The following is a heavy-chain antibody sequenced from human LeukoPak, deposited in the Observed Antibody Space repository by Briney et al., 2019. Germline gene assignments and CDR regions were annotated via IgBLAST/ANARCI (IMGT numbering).Heavy chain of an antibody. CDR1: GGSISNSSYY. J-gene: IGHJ6*03. D-gene: IGHD5-18*01. CDR2: IYYSGRT. CDR3: ARTTEGGYSYGYFYYHYMDV. V-gene: IGHV4-39*07. Sequence: SETLSLTCTVSGGSISNSSYYWGWIRQPPGKGLEWIGGIYYSGRTYYNPSLKSRVTISVDTSKNQFSLKLSSVTAADTAVYYCARTTEGGYSYGYFYYHYMDVWGKGTTVTISS.